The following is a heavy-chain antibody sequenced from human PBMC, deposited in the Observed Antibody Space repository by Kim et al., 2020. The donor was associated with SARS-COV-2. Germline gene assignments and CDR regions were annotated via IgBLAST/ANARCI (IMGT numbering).Heavy chain of an antibody. V-gene: IGHV4-59*01. CDR1: GASISDYY. D-gene: IGHD1-20*01. Sequence: SETLSLTCTVSGASISDYYWSWIRQSPGKGLEWIGYIYYSGSTNYNPSLKSRVTISVDTSKNQFSLKLSSVTAADTAVYYCAQITGFAWFDPWGQGTLVTVSS. CDR3: AQITGFAWFDP. CDR2: IYYSGST. J-gene: IGHJ5*02.